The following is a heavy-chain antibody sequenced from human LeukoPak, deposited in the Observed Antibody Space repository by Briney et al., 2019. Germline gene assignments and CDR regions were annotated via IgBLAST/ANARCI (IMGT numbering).Heavy chain of an antibody. CDR2: ISAYNGDT. J-gene: IGHJ6*02. D-gene: IGHD3-22*01. CDR1: GYIFAHNG. V-gene: IGHV1-18*01. Sequence: GASVQVSCKTSGYIFAHNGISWVRQAPGQGPEWMGWISAYNGDTNYAQNFQGRVTMTRDTSTSTVYMELRSLRSDDTAVYYCARRPYSDTSGRLSDVWGQGTTVTVSS. CDR3: ARRPYSDTSGRLSDV.